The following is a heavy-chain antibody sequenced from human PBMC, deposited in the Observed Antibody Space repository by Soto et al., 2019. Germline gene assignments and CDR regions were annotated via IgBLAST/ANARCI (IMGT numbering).Heavy chain of an antibody. Sequence: SVKVSCKASGGTFSSYTISWVRQAPGQGLEWMGRIIPILGIANYAQKFQGRVTITADKSTSTAYMELSSLRSEDTAVYYCACTFGEFHNWFDPWGQGTLVTVSS. D-gene: IGHD3-10*01. CDR2: IIPILGIA. CDR1: GGTFSSYT. V-gene: IGHV1-69*02. J-gene: IGHJ5*02. CDR3: ACTFGEFHNWFDP.